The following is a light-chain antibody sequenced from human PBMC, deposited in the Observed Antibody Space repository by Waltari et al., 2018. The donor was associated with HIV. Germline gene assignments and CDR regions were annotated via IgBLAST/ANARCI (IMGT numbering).Light chain of an antibody. CDR2: AAF. J-gene: IGKJ3*01. Sequence: DILMTQSPSSVSASVGDRVPITCRSSHNIRSWLGWYQQKPGGAPKLLIYAAFNLQSGVPSRFAGSGSGTEFTLTINSLQPEDSATYHCQQAHSTPFTFGPGTKV. V-gene: IGKV1-12*01. CDR1: HNIRSW. CDR3: QQAHSTPFT.